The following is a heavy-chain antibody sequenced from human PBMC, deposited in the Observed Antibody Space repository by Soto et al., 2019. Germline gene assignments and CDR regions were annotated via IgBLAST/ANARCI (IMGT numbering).Heavy chain of an antibody. V-gene: IGHV6-1*01. CDR3: ARARSPRYGSHGMDV. Sequence: SQTLSLTCAISGDSVSSNSAAWNWIRLSPSRGLEWLGRTYYRSKWYSVYAPSVKSRITINPDTSKNQFSLQLNSVTPDDTAIYYCARARSPRYGSHGMDVWGQGTTVTVSS. D-gene: IGHD1-26*01. J-gene: IGHJ6*02. CDR2: TYYRSKWYS. CDR1: GDSVSSNSAA.